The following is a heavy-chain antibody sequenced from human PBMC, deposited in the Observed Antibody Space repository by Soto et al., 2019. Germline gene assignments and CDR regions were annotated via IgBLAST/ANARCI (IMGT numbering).Heavy chain of an antibody. J-gene: IGHJ5*02. CDR1: GDSLSGSA. V-gene: IGHV4-34*01. CDR2: ITFRGVT. D-gene: IGHD2-21*01. CDR3: ARNFEASVRHGERLSNKWFDP. Sequence: LSLTCDVHGDSLSGSAWSWIRQPPGKGLEWIGEITFRGVTNYHPSLTRRVSMSVDTSKNRISLNVSSVTVADTAVYICARNFEASVRHGERLSNKWFDPWGPGTLVTVSS.